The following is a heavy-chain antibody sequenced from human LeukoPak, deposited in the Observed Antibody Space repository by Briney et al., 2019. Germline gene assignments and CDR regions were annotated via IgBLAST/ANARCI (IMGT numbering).Heavy chain of an antibody. Sequence: SETLSLTCTVSGGPISSYYWSWIRQPPGKGLEWIGEINHSGSTNYNPSLKSRVTISVDTSKNQFSLKLSSVTAADTAVYYCARGPFDGSGSYYKPRNFDYWGQGTLVTVSS. D-gene: IGHD3-10*01. CDR3: ARGPFDGSGSYYKPRNFDY. V-gene: IGHV4-34*01. CDR2: INHSGST. J-gene: IGHJ4*02. CDR1: GGPISSYY.